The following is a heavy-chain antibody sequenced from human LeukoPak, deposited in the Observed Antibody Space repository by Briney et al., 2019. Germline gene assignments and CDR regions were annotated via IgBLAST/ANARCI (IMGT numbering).Heavy chain of an antibody. Sequence: GGSLRLSCSASGFTFSSYAMHWVRQAPGKGLEYVSAISSNGGSTYYADSVKGRFTISRDNSKNTLYLQMSSLRAEDTAVYYCVKGTYSSGPSLDFDYWGQGTLVTVSS. V-gene: IGHV3-64D*06. D-gene: IGHD6-25*01. CDR1: GFTFSSYA. J-gene: IGHJ4*02. CDR3: VKGTYSSGPSLDFDY. CDR2: ISSNGGST.